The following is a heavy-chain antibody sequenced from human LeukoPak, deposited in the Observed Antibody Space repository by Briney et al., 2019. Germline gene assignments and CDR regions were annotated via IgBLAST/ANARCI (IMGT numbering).Heavy chain of an antibody. CDR2: INSDGSDA. Sequence: GGSLRLSCAASGFTFSNYWMHWVRPAPGKGLVWVSRINSDGSDATYADSVKGRFTISRDNAKNTLYLQLSSLRAEDTAVYYCAKGSYFYSSDYWGQGTLVTVSS. D-gene: IGHD2-21*01. J-gene: IGHJ4*02. CDR3: AKGSYFYSSDY. V-gene: IGHV3-74*01. CDR1: GFTFSNYW.